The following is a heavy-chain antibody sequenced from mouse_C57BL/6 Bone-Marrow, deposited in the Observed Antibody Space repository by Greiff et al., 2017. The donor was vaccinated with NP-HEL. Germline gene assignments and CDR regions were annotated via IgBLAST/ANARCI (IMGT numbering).Heavy chain of an antibody. Sequence: QVQLQQPGAELVKPGASVKLSCKASGYTFTSYWMHWVKQRPGQGLEWIGMIHPNSGSTNYNEKFKSKATLTVDKSSSTAYMQLSSLTSEDSAVYYGARWEYSNYKAWFAYWGQGTLVTVSS. J-gene: IGHJ3*01. CDR3: ARWEYSNYKAWFAY. D-gene: IGHD2-5*01. V-gene: IGHV1-64*01. CDR1: GYTFTSYW. CDR2: IHPNSGST.